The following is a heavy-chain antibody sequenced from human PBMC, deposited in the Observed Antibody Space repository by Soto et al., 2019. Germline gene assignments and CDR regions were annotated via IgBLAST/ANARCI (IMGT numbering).Heavy chain of an antibody. Sequence: GASVKVSCKASGYTFTGYYMHWVRQAPGQGLEWMGWINPNSGGTNYAQKFQGRVTMTRDTSISTAYMELSRLRSDDTAVYYCARDRWEQLVKDYYYGMYGWGQGTAVTLAS. CDR1: GYTFTGYY. V-gene: IGHV1-2*02. CDR3: ARDRWEQLVKDYYYGMYG. CDR2: INPNSGGT. D-gene: IGHD6-6*01. J-gene: IGHJ6*02.